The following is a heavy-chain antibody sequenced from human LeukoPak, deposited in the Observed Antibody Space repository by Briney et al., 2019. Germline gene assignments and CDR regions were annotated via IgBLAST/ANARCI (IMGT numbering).Heavy chain of an antibody. D-gene: IGHD2-2*01. CDR3: ARVFPVVPAAIDY. CDR2: ISAYNGNT. J-gene: IGHJ4*02. CDR1: DYTFTSYG. V-gene: IGHV1-18*01. Sequence: ASVKVSCKASDYTFTSYGISWVRQAPGQGLEWMGWISAYNGNTNYAQKLQGRVTMTTDTSTSTACMELRSLRSDDTAVYYCARVFPVVPAAIDYWGQGTLVTVSS.